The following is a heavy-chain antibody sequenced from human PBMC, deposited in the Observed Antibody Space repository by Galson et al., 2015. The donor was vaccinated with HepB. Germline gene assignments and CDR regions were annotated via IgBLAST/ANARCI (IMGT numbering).Heavy chain of an antibody. V-gene: IGHV3-30*18. CDR2: ISYDGSNK. D-gene: IGHD3-10*01. J-gene: IGHJ6*02. CDR3: AKVRRTMVRGAPPYYYGMDV. Sequence: ALRLSCTASGFTFSSYGMHWVRQAPGQGLEWVAVISYDGSNKYYADSVKGRFTISRDNSKNTLYLQMNSLRAEDTAVYYCAKVRRTMVRGAPPYYYGMDVWGQGTTVTVSS. CDR1: GFTFSSYG.